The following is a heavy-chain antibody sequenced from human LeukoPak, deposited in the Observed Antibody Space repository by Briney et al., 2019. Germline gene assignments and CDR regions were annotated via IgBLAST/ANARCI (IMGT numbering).Heavy chain of an antibody. CDR1: GGSVSNYY. D-gene: IGHD1-1*01. V-gene: IGHV4-4*09. J-gene: IGHJ6*03. CDR2: TYSSGST. CDR3: AKTGVKATYYYYYMHV. Sequence: PSETLSLTCSVSGGSVSNYYWSWIRQPPGKGLEWIGYTYSSGSTNYDPSLKSRVTISVDTSKNKFSLKLSPVTAADAASYCVAKTGVKATYYYYYMHVWGKGTTVTVSS.